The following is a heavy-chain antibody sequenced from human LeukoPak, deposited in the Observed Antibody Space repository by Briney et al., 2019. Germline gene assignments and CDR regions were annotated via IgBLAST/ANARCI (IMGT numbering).Heavy chain of an antibody. D-gene: IGHD3-3*01. V-gene: IGHV1-46*01. J-gene: IGHJ6*04. Sequence: ASVKVSCKASGYTFTNYHIHWVRQAPGQGLEWMGIINPSGGSTNYAQKFQGRVTMTRDTSISTAYMELSRLRSDDTAVYYCARDFSSVDVWGKGTTVTVSS. CDR1: GYTFTNYH. CDR3: ARDFSSVDV. CDR2: INPSGGST.